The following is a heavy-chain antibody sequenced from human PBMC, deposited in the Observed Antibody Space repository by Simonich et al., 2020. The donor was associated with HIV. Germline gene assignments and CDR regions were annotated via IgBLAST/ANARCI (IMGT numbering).Heavy chain of an antibody. CDR1: GFTFDDYA. V-gene: IGHV3-9*03. D-gene: IGHD6-6*01. Sequence: EVQLVESGGGLVQPGRSLRLSWAASGFTFDDYAMHLVQKAPGEGLVWVAGINWNSGSIGYADSVKGRFTISRDNAKNSLYLQMNSLRAEDMALYYCAKDRYSSSSGSFDYWGQGTLVTVSS. J-gene: IGHJ4*02. CDR3: AKDRYSSSSGSFDY. CDR2: INWNSGSI.